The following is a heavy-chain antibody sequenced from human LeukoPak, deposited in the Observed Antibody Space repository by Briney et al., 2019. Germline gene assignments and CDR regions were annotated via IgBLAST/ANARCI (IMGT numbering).Heavy chain of an antibody. Sequence: GGSLRLSCAASGFTFSSYSMNWVRQAPGKGLEWVSAISGSGGSTYYADSVKGRFTISRDNSKNTLYLQMNSLRAEDTAVYYCAKGLDDSSGYYAYWGQGTLVTVSS. J-gene: IGHJ4*02. CDR3: AKGLDDSSGYYAY. CDR2: ISGSGGST. D-gene: IGHD3-22*01. V-gene: IGHV3-23*01. CDR1: GFTFSSYS.